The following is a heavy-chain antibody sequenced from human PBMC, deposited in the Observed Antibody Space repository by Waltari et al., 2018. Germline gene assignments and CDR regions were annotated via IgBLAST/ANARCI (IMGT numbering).Heavy chain of an antibody. Sequence: EVQLVESGGGLIQPGGSLRLSCAASGFTVNNNYMNWVRQAPGKGLEWVSVIYSGGTTYYTDAVKGRFTISRDNSKNTVYLQRNNLRAEDTAVYYCATDPGLRNGMDGWGQGTTVTVSS. CDR2: IYSGGTT. CDR3: ATDPGLRNGMDG. D-gene: IGHD4-17*01. CDR1: GFTVNNNY. J-gene: IGHJ6*02. V-gene: IGHV3-53*01.